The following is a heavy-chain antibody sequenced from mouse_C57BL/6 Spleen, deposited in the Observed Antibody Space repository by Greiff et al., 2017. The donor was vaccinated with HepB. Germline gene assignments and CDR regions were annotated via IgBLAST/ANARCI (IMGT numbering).Heavy chain of an antibody. V-gene: IGHV1-72*01. CDR2: IDPNSGGT. CDR1: GYTFTSYW. D-gene: IGHD2-1*01. J-gene: IGHJ3*01. CDR3: AREGFGNPWFAY. Sequence: QVQLKQPGAELVKPGASVKLSCKASGYTFTSYWMHWVKQRPGRGLEWIGRIDPNSGGTKYNEKFKSKATLTVDKPSSTAYMQLSSLTSEDSAVYYCAREGFGNPWFAYWGQGTLVTVSA.